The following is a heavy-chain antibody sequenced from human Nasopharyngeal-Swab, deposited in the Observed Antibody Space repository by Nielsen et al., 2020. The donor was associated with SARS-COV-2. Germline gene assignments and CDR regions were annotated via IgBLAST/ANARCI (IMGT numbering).Heavy chain of an antibody. Sequence: GESLKISCEGSGYSFTSYWIGWVRQMPGKGLEWMGIIYPGDSDTRYSTSFQGQVTISADKSISTAYLQWSSLKASDTAMYYCARRRYYDSSGYYHKSAFDIWGQGTMVTVSS. CDR2: IYPGDSDT. CDR3: ARRRYYDSSGYYHKSAFDI. D-gene: IGHD3-22*01. V-gene: IGHV5-51*01. J-gene: IGHJ3*02. CDR1: GYSFTSYW.